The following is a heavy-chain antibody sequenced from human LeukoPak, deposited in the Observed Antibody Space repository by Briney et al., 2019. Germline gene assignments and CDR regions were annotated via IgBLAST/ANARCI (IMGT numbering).Heavy chain of an antibody. CDR3: ARGSYYGYYYFDY. J-gene: IGHJ4*02. Sequence: GGSLGVSCAASGVTFCSYAMHWGLQAPGKGLARVSGISRSGGSTNYADSVKGRFTISRDNSKSTLYLQMNSLRAEDTAVYYCARGSYYGYYYFDYWGQGTLVTVSS. CDR1: GVTFCSYA. V-gene: IGHV3-23*01. D-gene: IGHD1-26*01. CDR2: ISRSGGST.